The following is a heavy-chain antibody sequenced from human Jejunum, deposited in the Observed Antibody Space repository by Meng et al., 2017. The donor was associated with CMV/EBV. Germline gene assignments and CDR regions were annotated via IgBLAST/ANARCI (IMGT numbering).Heavy chain of an antibody. J-gene: IGHJ4*02. D-gene: IGHD2-2*01. Sequence: ASGFAVRTYPMAWVRQAPGKGLEWVSGITDSGGSTNYADSVKGRFTISRDNSKSTLYLQMNSLRAEDTAVYYCAKGRAGSTSCFDYWGQGTLVTVSS. CDR3: AKGRAGSTSCFDY. CDR1: GFAVRTYP. V-gene: IGHV3-23*01. CDR2: ITDSGGST.